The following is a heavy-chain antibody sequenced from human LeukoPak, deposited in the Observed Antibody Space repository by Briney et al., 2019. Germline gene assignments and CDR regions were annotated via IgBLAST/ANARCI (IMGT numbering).Heavy chain of an antibody. V-gene: IGHV3-11*06. D-gene: IGHD4-11*01. Sequence: GGSLRLSCAASGFTFSDYYMTWIRQAPGKGLEYVSYISGSNNDATYADSVKGRFTISRDNAKNSLYLQMNSLRAEDTAVYYCVRVARLVDYWGQGTRVTVSS. J-gene: IGHJ4*02. CDR3: VRVARLVDY. CDR1: GFTFSDYY. CDR2: ISGSNNDA.